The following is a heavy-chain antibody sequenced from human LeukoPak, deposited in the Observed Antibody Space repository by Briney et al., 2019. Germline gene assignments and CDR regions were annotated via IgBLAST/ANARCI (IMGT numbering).Heavy chain of an antibody. CDR1: GGSISSHY. D-gene: IGHD3-9*01. CDR2: IYYSGST. J-gene: IGHJ4*02. CDR3: ARGGYDILTGYLYYFDY. V-gene: IGHV4-59*11. Sequence: PSETLSLTCTVSGGSISSHYWSWIRQPPGKGLEWTGYIYYSGSTNYNPSLKSRVTISVDTSKNQFSLKLSSVTAADTAVYYCARGGYDILTGYLYYFDYWGQGTLVTVSS.